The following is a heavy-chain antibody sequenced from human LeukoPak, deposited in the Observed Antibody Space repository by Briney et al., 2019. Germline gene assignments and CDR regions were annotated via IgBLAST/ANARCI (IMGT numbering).Heavy chain of an antibody. Sequence: ASVKVSCKASGYTFTSYGISWVRQAPGRGLEWVGWIGAYNGNTNYAQKLQGRVTMTTDTSTSTAYMELRSLRSDDTAVYYCARANGVQLWSEIDYWGQGTLVTVSS. D-gene: IGHD5-18*01. CDR1: GYTFTSYG. CDR2: IGAYNGNT. V-gene: IGHV1-18*01. CDR3: ARANGVQLWSEIDY. J-gene: IGHJ4*02.